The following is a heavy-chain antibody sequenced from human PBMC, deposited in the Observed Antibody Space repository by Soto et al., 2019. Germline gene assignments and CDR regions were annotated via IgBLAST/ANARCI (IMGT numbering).Heavy chain of an antibody. D-gene: IGHD6-6*01. CDR2: IIPILGIA. CDR3: ASGWGYSSSRYYYYYMDV. V-gene: IGHV1-69*02. J-gene: IGHJ6*03. CDR1: GGTFSSYT. Sequence: QVQLVQSEAEVKKPGSSVKVSCKASGGTFSSYTISWVRQAPGQGLEWMGRIIPILGIANYAQKFQGRVTITADKSTSTAYMELSSLRSEDTAVYYCASGWGYSSSRYYYYYMDVWGKGTTVTVSS.